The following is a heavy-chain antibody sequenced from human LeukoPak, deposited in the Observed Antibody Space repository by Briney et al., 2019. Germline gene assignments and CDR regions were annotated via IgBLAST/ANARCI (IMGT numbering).Heavy chain of an antibody. CDR2: ISSSGGST. J-gene: IGHJ4*02. V-gene: IGHV3-23*01. D-gene: IGHD6-13*01. CDR1: GFTFSSYA. CDR3: AKRRAAAGPYFDY. Sequence: PGGSLTLSCAASGFTFSSYAMSWVRQAPGKGLEWVSAISSSGGSTYYADSVKGRFTISRDNSKNTLYLQMNSLRAEDTAVYYCAKRRAAAGPYFDYWGQGTLVTVSS.